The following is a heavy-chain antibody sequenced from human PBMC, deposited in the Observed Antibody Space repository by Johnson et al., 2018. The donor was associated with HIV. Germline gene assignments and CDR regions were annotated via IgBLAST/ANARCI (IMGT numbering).Heavy chain of an antibody. Sequence: QVQLVESGGGVVQTGGSLRLSCAASGFTFSRYGMHWVRQAPGKGLEWVAFIRYDGSNKYYADSVKGRFTIPRDNSKNTLYLQMNSLRAEDTAVYYCARAFSSGWYPHDAFDIWGQGTMVTVSS. CDR2: IRYDGSNK. V-gene: IGHV3-30*02. J-gene: IGHJ3*02. CDR3: ARAFSSGWYPHDAFDI. CDR1: GFTFSRYG. D-gene: IGHD6-19*01.